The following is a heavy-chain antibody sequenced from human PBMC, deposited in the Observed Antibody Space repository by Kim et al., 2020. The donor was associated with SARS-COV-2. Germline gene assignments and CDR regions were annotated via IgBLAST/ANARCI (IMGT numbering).Heavy chain of an antibody. CDR3: AKDRLSYGVYTIDY. CDR1: GFTFDNYA. CDR2: IYIGGDT. Sequence: GGSLRLSCAASGFTFDNYAMNWVRQAPGMGLQWVSIIYIGGDTDYADSVKGRFTISRDDSKNMLYLQMNSLRAEDTALYFCAKDRLSYGVYTIDYWGRGTLVTVSS. D-gene: IGHD3-16*01. J-gene: IGHJ4*02. V-gene: IGHV3-23*03.